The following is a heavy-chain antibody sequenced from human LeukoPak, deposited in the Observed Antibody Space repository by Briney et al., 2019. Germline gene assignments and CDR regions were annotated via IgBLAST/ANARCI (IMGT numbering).Heavy chain of an antibody. CDR1: GFTFISYA. CDR3: ARDPHCGSTSCLSYFDY. D-gene: IGHD2-2*01. J-gene: IGHJ4*02. CDR2: VSSNGAST. V-gene: IGHV3-64*01. Sequence: PGASLRPFCAASGFTFISYAMKYVSQAPGKRQEYVSAVSSNGASTYYANSVKGRFTISRDNSKNTVYLQMGSLRVEDMAVYYCARDPHCGSTSCLSYFDYWGQGTLVTASS.